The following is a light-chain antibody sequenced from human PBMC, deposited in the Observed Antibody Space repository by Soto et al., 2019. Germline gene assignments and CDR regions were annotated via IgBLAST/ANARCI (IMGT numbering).Light chain of an antibody. J-gene: IGKJ1*01. Sequence: PGERATLSCRASQSVSSTSLAWYQQKPGQAPRPLISAASSRATGTPDRFSGSGSGTDFTLTISRLEPEDFAVYYCQQYGSSRWTFGQGTKVDIK. V-gene: IGKV3-20*01. CDR1: QSVSSTS. CDR3: QQYGSSRWT. CDR2: AAS.